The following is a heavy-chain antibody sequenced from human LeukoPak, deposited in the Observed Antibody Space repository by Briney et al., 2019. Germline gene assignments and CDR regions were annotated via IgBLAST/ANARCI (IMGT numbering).Heavy chain of an antibody. J-gene: IGHJ4*02. Sequence: PGGSLRLSCAASGFNFNNYAMSWVRQAPGKGLQWVSPISGRGDITHYADSVKGRFTIYRDNSKNTVFLQMNWLRADDTAVYYCAKDLTWIPPVLVTFDLRGQGTLVAVSP. CDR2: ISGRGDIT. D-gene: IGHD3-9*01. CDR3: AKDLTWIPPVLVTFDL. CDR1: GFNFNNYA. V-gene: IGHV3-23*01.